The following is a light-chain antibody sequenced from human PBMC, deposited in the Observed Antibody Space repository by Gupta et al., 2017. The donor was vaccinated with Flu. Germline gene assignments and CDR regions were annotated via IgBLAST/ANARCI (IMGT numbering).Light chain of an antibody. V-gene: IGLV1-44*01. J-gene: IGLJ3*02. CDR3: AVWDVSLNSWV. CDR1: HSNVGSNS. CDR2: SYN. Sequence: QSVLTQSPSASGSPGQRVTISCSGSHSNVGSNSVNWYQQLPGAAPKFLIESYNLRPSGVPDRFSGSKSGTSAYLAISGLQSEDEADYYCAVWDVSLNSWVFGGGTKLTVL.